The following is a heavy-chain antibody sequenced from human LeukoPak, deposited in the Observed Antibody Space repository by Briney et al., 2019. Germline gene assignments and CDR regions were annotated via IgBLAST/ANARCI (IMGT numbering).Heavy chain of an antibody. D-gene: IGHD2-2*01. CDR3: ARPATGYCSSAGCHWDS. Sequence: GGSLRLSCAAFGFTFSSYSMNWVRQAPGKGLEWVSYISSSSSTIYYADSVKGRFTISRDNAKNQLYLQMNSLGAQDTAVYYCARPATGYCSSAGCHWDSWGQGTLVTVSS. J-gene: IGHJ4*02. CDR1: GFTFSSYS. CDR2: ISSSSSTI. V-gene: IGHV3-48*04.